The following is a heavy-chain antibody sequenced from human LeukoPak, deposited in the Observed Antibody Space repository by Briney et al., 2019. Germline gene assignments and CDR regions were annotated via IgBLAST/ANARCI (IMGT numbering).Heavy chain of an antibody. D-gene: IGHD3-22*01. J-gene: IGHJ4*02. CDR3: ASPYYYDSSGYYSFDY. V-gene: IGHV1-2*02. CDR2: INPNSGGT. CDR1: GNTFTDYY. Sequence: GASVKVSCKASGNTFTDYYMHWVRQAPGQGLEWMGWINPNSGGTNYAQKFQGRVTMTRDTSISTAYMELSRLRSDDTAVYYCASPYYYDSSGYYSFDYWGQGTLVTVSS.